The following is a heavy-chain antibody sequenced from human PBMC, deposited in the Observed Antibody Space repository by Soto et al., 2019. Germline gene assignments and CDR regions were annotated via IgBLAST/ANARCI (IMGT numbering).Heavy chain of an antibody. J-gene: IGHJ4*02. CDR1: GFTFSIYA. V-gene: IGHV3-23*01. D-gene: IGHD6-19*01. CDR2: MSGRGGST. Sequence: GGSLRISCSASGFTFSIYAMSLVRQAPGKGLEWVSAMSGRGGSTYYADSVKGRFTISRDNSKNTLYLQMNSLRAEDTAAYYCAKDERGSSGPMGYWGQGTLVTVSS. CDR3: AKDERGSSGPMGY.